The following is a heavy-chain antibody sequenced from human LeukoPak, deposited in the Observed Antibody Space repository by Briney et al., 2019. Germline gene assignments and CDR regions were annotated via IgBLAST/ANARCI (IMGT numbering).Heavy chain of an antibody. CDR2: ISWNSGSI. CDR1: GFTFDDYA. D-gene: IGHD2-2*01. CDR3: AKGYCSSTSCFSGY. V-gene: IGHV3-9*01. Sequence: GRSLRLSCAASGFTFDDYAMHWVRQAPGKGLEWVSGISWNSGSIGYADSVKGRFTISRDNAKNSLYLQMNILRPEDTALYYCAKGYCSSTSCFSGYWGQGTLVTVSS. J-gene: IGHJ4*02.